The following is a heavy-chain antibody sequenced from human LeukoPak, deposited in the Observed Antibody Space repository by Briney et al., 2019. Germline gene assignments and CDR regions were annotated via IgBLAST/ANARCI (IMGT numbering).Heavy chain of an antibody. CDR2: IYTSGST. J-gene: IGHJ5*02. V-gene: IGHV4-4*09. CDR1: GGSISSYY. Sequence: SETLSLTCTVSGGSISSYYWSWIRQPSGKGLEWIGYIYTSGSTNYNPSLKSRVTISVDTSKNQFSLKLSSVTAADTAVYYCARQLGIAAAAPRGVNWFDPWGQGTLVTVSS. CDR3: ARQLGIAAAAPRGVNWFDP. D-gene: IGHD6-13*01.